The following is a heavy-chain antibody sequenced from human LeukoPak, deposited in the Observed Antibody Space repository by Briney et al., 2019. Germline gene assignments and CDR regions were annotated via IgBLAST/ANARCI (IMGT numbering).Heavy chain of an antibody. D-gene: IGHD3-10*01. CDR2: INHSGST. V-gene: IGHV4-34*01. Sequence: PSETLSLTXAVYGGSFSGYYWSWIRQPPGKGLEWIGEINHSGSTNYNPSLKSRVTISVDTSKNQFSLKLSSVTAADTAVYYCARVYRSGGWFDPWGQGTLVTVSS. J-gene: IGHJ5*02. CDR3: ARVYRSGGWFDP. CDR1: GGSFSGYY.